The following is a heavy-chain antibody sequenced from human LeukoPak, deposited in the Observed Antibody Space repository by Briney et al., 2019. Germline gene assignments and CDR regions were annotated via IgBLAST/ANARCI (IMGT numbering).Heavy chain of an antibody. CDR3: AKAVNDILTGYYTY. D-gene: IGHD3-9*01. V-gene: IGHV3-9*01. J-gene: IGHJ4*02. CDR1: GFTFDDYA. CDR2: ISWNSGSI. Sequence: GRSLRLSCTASGFTFDDYAMHWVRQAPGKGLGWVSGISWNSGSIGYADSVKGRFTISRDNAKNSLYLQMNSLRAEDTALYYCAKAVNDILTGYYTYWGQGTLVTVYS.